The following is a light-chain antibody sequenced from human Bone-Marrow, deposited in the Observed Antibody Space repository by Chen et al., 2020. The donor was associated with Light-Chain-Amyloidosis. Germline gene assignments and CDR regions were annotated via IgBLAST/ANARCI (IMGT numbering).Light chain of an antibody. CDR1: SSHIGAGYD. V-gene: IGLV1-40*01. J-gene: IGLJ2*01. Sequence: QSVLTQPPSVSGAPGQRVTISCTGSSSHIGAGYDVHWYQQPPGTAPKLLIYGNNNRPSGVPDRFSGSKSGTSASLAITGLQAEDEADYYCQSYDSSLSGVVFGGGTKLTVL. CDR3: QSYDSSLSGVV. CDR2: GNN.